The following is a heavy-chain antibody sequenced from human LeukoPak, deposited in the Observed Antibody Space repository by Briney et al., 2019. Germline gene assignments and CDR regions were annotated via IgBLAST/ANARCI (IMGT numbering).Heavy chain of an antibody. CDR3: VSAPNSYYLDH. V-gene: IGHV3-7*01. CDR2: IKEDGSEK. D-gene: IGHD2-21*01. CDR1: GFTFTTYW. Sequence: GGSLRLSCAASGFTFTTYWMTWVPQVPGKGLGWVAKIKEDGSEKYYVDSVEGRFAISRDNTKNSLYLQMNNLRAEDTAVYYCVSAPNSYYLDHWGQGTLVTVSS. J-gene: IGHJ4*02.